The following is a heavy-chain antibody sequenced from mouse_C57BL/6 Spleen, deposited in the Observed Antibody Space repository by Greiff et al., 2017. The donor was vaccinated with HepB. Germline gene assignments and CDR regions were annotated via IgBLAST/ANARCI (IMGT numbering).Heavy chain of an antibody. CDR3: AKNGGYYPWFAY. CDR2: INPSSGYT. Sequence: VKLVESGAELARPGASVKMSCKASGYTFTSYTMHWVKQRPGQGLEWIGYINPSSGYTKYNQKFKDKATLTADKSSSTAYMQLSSLTSEDSAVYYCAKNGGYYPWFAYWGQGTLVTVSA. J-gene: IGHJ3*01. V-gene: IGHV1-4*01. CDR1: GYTFTSYT. D-gene: IGHD2-3*01.